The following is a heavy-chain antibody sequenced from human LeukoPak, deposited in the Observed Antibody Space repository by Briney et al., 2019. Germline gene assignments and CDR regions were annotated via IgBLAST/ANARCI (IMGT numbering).Heavy chain of an antibody. D-gene: IGHD6-13*01. Sequence: ASVKVSCKASGYTFTGYYMHWVRQAPGQGLEWMGRIIPILGIANYAQKFQGRVTITADKSTSTAYMELSSLRSEDTAVYYCAREALSGIAIHLGAFDIWGQGTMVTVSS. CDR1: GYTFTGYY. J-gene: IGHJ3*02. CDR2: IIPILGIA. CDR3: AREALSGIAIHLGAFDI. V-gene: IGHV1-69*04.